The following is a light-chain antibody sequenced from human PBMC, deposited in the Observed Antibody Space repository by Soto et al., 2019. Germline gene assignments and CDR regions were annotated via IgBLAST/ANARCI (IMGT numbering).Light chain of an antibody. Sequence: QAVVTQEPSFSVSPGGTVTLTCGLGSGSVSTNYYPSWYQQTPGQAPRTLIHSTNTRSSGVPDRFSGSILGNRAALTITGAQADDESDYYCVLYVGSGIYVFGTGTNVTVL. V-gene: IGLV8-61*01. CDR3: VLYVGSGIYV. J-gene: IGLJ1*01. CDR1: SGSVSTNYY. CDR2: STN.